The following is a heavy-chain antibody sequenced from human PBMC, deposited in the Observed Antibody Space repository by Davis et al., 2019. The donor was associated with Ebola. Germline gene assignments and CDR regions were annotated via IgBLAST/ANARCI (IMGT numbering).Heavy chain of an antibody. CDR2: NSPIFGTA. D-gene: IGHD6-13*01. V-gene: IGHV1-69*06. CDR3: ARIYSSSWFLPYFDY. J-gene: IGHJ4*02. Sequence: VSRMASLCAFISHAIFSVRQAPGHPRDWMGGNSPIFGTANYAQKCQGRVTITADKSTSTAYMELSSLRSEDTAVYYCARIYSSSWFLPYFDYWGQGTLVTVSS. CDR1: LCAFISHA.